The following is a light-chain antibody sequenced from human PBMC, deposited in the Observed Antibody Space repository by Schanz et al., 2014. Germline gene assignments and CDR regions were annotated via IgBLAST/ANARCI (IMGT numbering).Light chain of an antibody. Sequence: QDGVKKKNTGSAAPGQKVTISCSGGTSNIGNYYVSWYQQLPGTAPKLFIYDDSQRPSGIPDRFSASKSGTSATLDITGLQTADEADYYCGTWDRGRKAGVFGGGTKLTVL. J-gene: IGLJ3*02. V-gene: IGLV1-51*01. CDR2: DDS. CDR3: GTWDRGRKAGV. CDR1: TSNIGNYY.